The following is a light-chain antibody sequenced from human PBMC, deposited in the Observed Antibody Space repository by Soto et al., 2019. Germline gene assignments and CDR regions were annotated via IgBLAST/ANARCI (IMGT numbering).Light chain of an antibody. CDR2: AAS. CDR3: QQSYRA. J-gene: IGKJ1*01. CDR1: QSIGSS. Sequence: DITMTQSPSSLSASVGDRVTITCRASQSIGSSLNWYQQKPGKAPKLLIYAASSLQGGVPSRFSGSGSGTDFTLTISSLQPEDFATYYCQQSYRAFGQGTKVEIK. V-gene: IGKV1-39*01.